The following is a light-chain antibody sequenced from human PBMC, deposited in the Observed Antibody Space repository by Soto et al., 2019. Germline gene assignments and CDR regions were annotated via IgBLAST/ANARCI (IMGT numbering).Light chain of an antibody. J-gene: IGKJ1*01. CDR3: QQSYSTPWT. V-gene: IGKV1-39*01. Sequence: DIQMTQSPSSLSASVGDRVTITCRASQRISNYLNWFQQKPGKAPKLLIYAASSLQSGVPSRFSGSGSGTDFTLTINSLQPEDLATYWCQQSYSTPWTFGQGTKVEIK. CDR2: AAS. CDR1: QRISNY.